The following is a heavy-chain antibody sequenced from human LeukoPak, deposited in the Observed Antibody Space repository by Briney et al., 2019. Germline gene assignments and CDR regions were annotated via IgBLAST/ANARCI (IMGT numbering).Heavy chain of an antibody. J-gene: IGHJ4*02. CDR2: ISGSGGGA. V-gene: IGHV3-23*01. Sequence: PGGSLRLSCAASGFTFSSYCISWVRQAPGKGLEWVSGISGSGGGAYYAESVKGRFTISTDKSKSTLYLQMNSLRAEDTAVYYCAKGLKVINIDYWGQGTLVTVSS. CDR1: GFTFSSYC. CDR3: AKGLKVINIDY. D-gene: IGHD2-21*01.